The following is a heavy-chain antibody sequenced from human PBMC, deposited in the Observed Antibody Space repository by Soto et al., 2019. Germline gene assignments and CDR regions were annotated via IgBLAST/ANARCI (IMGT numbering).Heavy chain of an antibody. D-gene: IGHD6-13*01. V-gene: IGHV4-30-2*01. CDR3: ASELGSSWYRY. J-gene: IGHJ4*02. Sequence: SETLSLTCAVSGGSISSGGYSWSWIRQPPGKGLEWIGYIYHSGSTYYNPSLKSRVTISVDRSKNQFSLKLSSVTAADTAVYYCASELGSSWYRYWGQGTLVTVSS. CDR2: IYHSGST. CDR1: GGSISSGGYS.